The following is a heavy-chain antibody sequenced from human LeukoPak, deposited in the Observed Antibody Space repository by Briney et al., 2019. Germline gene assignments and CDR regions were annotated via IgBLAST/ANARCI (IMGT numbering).Heavy chain of an antibody. CDR1: GFTFSDHY. Sequence: SLTLSCAASGFTFSDHYMDWVRQAPGKGLEWVGRSGSKVNSYMAQYAASVKGRFTISRDVSKNSLYLQMNSLKTEDTAVYYCVRERDYYGSGSEEYYFNSWGQGTLVTVSS. D-gene: IGHD3-10*01. CDR2: SGSKVNSYMA. CDR3: VRERDYYGSGSEEYYFNS. V-gene: IGHV3-72*01. J-gene: IGHJ4*02.